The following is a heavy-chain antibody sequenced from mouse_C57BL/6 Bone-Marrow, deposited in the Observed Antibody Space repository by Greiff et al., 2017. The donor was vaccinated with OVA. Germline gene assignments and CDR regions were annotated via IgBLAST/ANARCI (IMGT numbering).Heavy chain of an antibody. J-gene: IGHJ2*01. CDR2: IYPRSGNT. V-gene: IGHV1-81*01. CDR3: GTSSYYGDYLDFDY. Sequence: QVQLQQSGAELARPGASVKLSCKASGYTFTSYGISWVKQRTGQGLEWIGEIYPRSGNTNYNEKFKGKATLTADKSSSTAYMELRSLTSEDSAVYFCGTSSYYGDYLDFDYWGQGTTLTVSS. D-gene: IGHD2-13*01. CDR1: GYTFTSYG.